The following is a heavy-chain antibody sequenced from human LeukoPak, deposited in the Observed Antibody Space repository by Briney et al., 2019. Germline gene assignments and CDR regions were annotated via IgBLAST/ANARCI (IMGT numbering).Heavy chain of an antibody. Sequence: TGGSLRLSCAASGFTFSSYAMHWVRQAPGKGLEWVAVISYDGSNKYYADSVKGRFTISRDNSKNTLYLQMNSLRAEDTAVYYYARTHYSLGDAFDIWGQGTMVTVSS. CDR1: GFTFSSYA. CDR3: ARTHYSLGDAFDI. CDR2: ISYDGSNK. J-gene: IGHJ3*02. V-gene: IGHV3-30-3*02. D-gene: IGHD2-15*01.